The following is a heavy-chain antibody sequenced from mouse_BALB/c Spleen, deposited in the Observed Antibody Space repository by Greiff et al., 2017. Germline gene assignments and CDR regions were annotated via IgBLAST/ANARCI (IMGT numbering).Heavy chain of an antibody. CDR2: INPSSGYT. J-gene: IGHJ4*01. D-gene: IGHD4-1*01. Sequence: QVQLQQSGAELARPGASVKMSCKASGYTFTSYTMHWVKQRPGQGLEWIGYINPSSGYTNYNQKFKDKATLTVDKSSSTAYMQLRSPTSEDSAVYYCATELGSAMDYWGQGTSVTVSS. V-gene: IGHV1-4*01. CDR1: GYTFTSYT. CDR3: ATELGSAMDY.